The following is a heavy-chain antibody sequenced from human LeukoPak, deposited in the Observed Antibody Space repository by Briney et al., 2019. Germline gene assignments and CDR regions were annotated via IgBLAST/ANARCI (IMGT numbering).Heavy chain of an antibody. CDR3: AKDMRRSGSDFDY. D-gene: IGHD2-2*01. CDR2: ITGSGAFT. V-gene: IGHV3-23*01. J-gene: IGHJ4*02. CDR1: GFTFSTFA. Sequence: GGSLRLSCAASGFTFSTFAMTWVRQAPGKGLEWVSAITGSGAFTDYADSVKGRFTISRDNAKNSLYLQMNSLRAEDTALYYCAKDMRRSGSDFDYWGQGTLVTVSS.